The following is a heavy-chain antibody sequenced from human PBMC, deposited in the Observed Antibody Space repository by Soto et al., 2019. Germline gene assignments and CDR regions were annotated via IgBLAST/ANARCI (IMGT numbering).Heavy chain of an antibody. Sequence: GGSLRLSCAASGFTFSNAWMNWVRQAPGKGLEWVGRIKSKTDGGTTDYAAPVKGRFTISRDDSKNTLYLQMNSLKTEDTAVYYCTTDFDLESGRPVYYYYGMDVWGQGTTVTVSS. CDR1: GFTFSNAW. D-gene: IGHD3-9*01. J-gene: IGHJ6*02. V-gene: IGHV3-15*07. CDR2: IKSKTDGGTT. CDR3: TTDFDLESGRPVYYYYGMDV.